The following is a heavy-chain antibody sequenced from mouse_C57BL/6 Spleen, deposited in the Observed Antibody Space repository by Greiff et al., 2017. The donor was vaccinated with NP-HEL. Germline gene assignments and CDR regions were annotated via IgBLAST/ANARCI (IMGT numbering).Heavy chain of an antibody. D-gene: IGHD1-1*01. CDR1: GFTFSNYW. CDR2: IRLKSDNYAT. J-gene: IGHJ2*01. Sequence: EVKLMESGGGLVQPGGSMKLSCVASGFTFSNYWMNWVRQSPEKGLEWVAQIRLKSDNYATHYAESVKGRFTISRDDSKSSVYLQMNNLRAEDTGIYYCTGLTTRDFDYWGQGTTLTVSS. CDR3: TGLTTRDFDY. V-gene: IGHV6-3*01.